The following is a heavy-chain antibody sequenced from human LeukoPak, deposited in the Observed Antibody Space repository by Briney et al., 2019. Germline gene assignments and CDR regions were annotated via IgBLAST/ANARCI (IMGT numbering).Heavy chain of an antibody. CDR1: GFTFSSYS. CDR2: ISSGSSTI. V-gene: IGHV3-48*01. Sequence: GGSLRLSCAASGFTFSSYSMKWVRQAPGKGLEWVSYISSGSSTIYYADSVKGRFTISRDNAKNSLYLQMNSLRVEDTAVYYCATALYCSSTNCYLDYWGQGTLVTVSS. CDR3: ATALYCSSTNCYLDY. D-gene: IGHD2-2*01. J-gene: IGHJ4*02.